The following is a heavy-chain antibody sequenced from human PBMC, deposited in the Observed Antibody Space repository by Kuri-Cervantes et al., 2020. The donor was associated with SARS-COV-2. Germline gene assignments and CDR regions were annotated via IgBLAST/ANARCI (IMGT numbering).Heavy chain of an antibody. CDR3: ARRPDTAMAPNYYYYGMDV. J-gene: IGHJ6*02. CDR2: IYYSGST. D-gene: IGHD5-18*01. V-gene: IGHV4-39*07. Sequence: GSLRLSCTVSGGSISSSSYYWGWIRQPPGKGLEWIGSIYYSGSTNYNPSLKSRVTISVDTSKNQFSLKLSSVTAADTAVYYCARRPDTAMAPNYYYYGMDVWGQGTTVTVSS. CDR1: GGSISSSSYY.